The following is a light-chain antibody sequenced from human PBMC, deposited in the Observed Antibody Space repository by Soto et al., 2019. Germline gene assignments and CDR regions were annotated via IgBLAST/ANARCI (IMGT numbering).Light chain of an antibody. CDR1: SSNIGAGYD. CDR3: QSYDSSLSGSSV. CDR2: GNS. J-gene: IGLJ1*01. V-gene: IGLV1-40*01. Sequence: SALTQPPSVSGAPGQRVTISCTGSSSNIGAGYDVHWYQQLPGTAPKLLIYGNSNRPSGVPDRFSGSKSGTSASLAITGLQAEDEADYYRQSYDSSLSGSSVFGTGTKVTVL.